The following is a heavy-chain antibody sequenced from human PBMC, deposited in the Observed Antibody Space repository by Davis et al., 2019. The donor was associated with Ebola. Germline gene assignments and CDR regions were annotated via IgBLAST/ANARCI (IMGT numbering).Heavy chain of an antibody. D-gene: IGHD1-26*01. CDR1: GFTFSSYS. CDR2: ISSRNSYI. V-gene: IGHV3-21*01. Sequence: GGSLRLSCAASGFTFSSYSMNCVCQAPGKGLEWVSSISSRNSYIHYADSVKGRFTISRDNAKNSLYLQMNSLGAEDTAVYYCARLTGSYPGWFDPWGQGTLVTVSS. J-gene: IGHJ5*02. CDR3: ARLTGSYPGWFDP.